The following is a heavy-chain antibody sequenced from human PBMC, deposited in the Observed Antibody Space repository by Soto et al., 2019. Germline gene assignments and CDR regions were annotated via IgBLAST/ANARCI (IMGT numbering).Heavy chain of an antibody. CDR3: ARDPGEYCDAGSCYPFDY. CDR1: GYSLTTYY. Sequence: QVHLVQSGAEVKKPGASVKVSCKASGYSLTTYYMHWVRQAPGEGLEWMGRIDPSGTSTTYALKFEVSFTMSRNAPTTTFYLEVTSLRSEAKAVLFCARDPGEYCDAGSCYPFDYWGQGPLVSVSS. V-gene: IGHV1-46*01. CDR2: IDPSGTST. D-gene: IGHD2-15*01. J-gene: IGHJ4*02.